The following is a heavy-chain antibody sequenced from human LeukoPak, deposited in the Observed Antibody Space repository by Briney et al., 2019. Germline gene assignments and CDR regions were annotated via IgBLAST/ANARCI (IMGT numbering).Heavy chain of an antibody. V-gene: IGHV3-66*01. Sequence: PGGSLRLSCGASGFTVSTNYMSWVRQAPGKGLEWVSIIYSCGSTYYADSVKGRFTISRDNSKNTLYLQMNSLRAEDTAVYYCASYRYGSSFAFDIWGQGTIVTVSA. CDR3: ASYRYGSSFAFDI. CDR2: IYSCGST. D-gene: IGHD6-6*01. J-gene: IGHJ3*02. CDR1: GFTVSTNY.